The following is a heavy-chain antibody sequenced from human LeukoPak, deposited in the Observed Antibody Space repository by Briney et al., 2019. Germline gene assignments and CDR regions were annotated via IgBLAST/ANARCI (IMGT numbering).Heavy chain of an antibody. CDR2: IRYDGSNK. V-gene: IGHV3-30*02. D-gene: IGHD5-18*01. CDR1: GFTFSSYG. Sequence: GGSLRLSCAASGFTFSSYGMHWVRQAPGKGLEWVAFIRYDGSNKYYADSVKGRFTISRDNSKNTLYLQMNSLRAEDTAVYYCAKGSVDTAMVTWDYFDYWGQGTLVTVSS. CDR3: AKGSVDTAMVTWDYFDY. J-gene: IGHJ4*02.